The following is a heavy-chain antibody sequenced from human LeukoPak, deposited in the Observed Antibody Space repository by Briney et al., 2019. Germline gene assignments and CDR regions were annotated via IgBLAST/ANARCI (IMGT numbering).Heavy chain of an antibody. CDR3: ASGGYSYGFDH. CDR2: IYHNGNT. J-gene: IGHJ4*02. D-gene: IGHD5-18*01. CDR1: GGSISSGGYS. Sequence: SETLSLTCTVSGGSISSGGYSWSWIRQPPGKGLEWIGYIYHNGNTYDSPSLKSRVTISVDRSKNQLSLKLSSVTAADTAMYYCASGGYSYGFDHWGQGTLVTVSS. V-gene: IGHV4-30-2*01.